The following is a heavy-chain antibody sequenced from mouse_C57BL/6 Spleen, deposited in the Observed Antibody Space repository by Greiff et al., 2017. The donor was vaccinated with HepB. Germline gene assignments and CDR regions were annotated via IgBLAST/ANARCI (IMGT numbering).Heavy chain of an antibody. CDR2: ISYDGSN. CDR3: AGKYGNLRAWFAY. V-gene: IGHV3-6*01. Sequence: EVQLQESGPGLVKPSQSLSLTCSVTGYSITSGYYWNWIRQFPGNKLEWMGYISYDGSNNYNPSLKNRISITRDTSKNQFFLKLNSVTTEDTATYYCAGKYGNLRAWFAYWGQGTLVTVSA. J-gene: IGHJ3*01. CDR1: GYSITSGYY. D-gene: IGHD2-10*02.